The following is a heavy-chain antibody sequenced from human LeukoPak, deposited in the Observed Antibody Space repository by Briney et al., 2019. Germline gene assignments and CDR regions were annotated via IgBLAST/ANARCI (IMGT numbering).Heavy chain of an antibody. CDR3: ARDLGYYFDY. CDR2: TYYSGNT. D-gene: IGHD3-16*01. CDR1: GGSMTNYY. V-gene: IGHV4-59*01. Sequence: SETLSLTCTVSGGSMTNYYWTWIRQSPGKGLEWIGHTYYSGNTNYNPSLKSRVTISIDTSKNQFSLKLSSVTAADTAVYYCARDLGYYFDYWGQGTLVTVSS. J-gene: IGHJ4*02.